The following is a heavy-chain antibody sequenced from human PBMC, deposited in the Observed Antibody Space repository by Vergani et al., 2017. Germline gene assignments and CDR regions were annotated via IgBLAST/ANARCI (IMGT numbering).Heavy chain of an antibody. V-gene: IGHV3-11*04. CDR2: ISGRGDTI. J-gene: IGHJ4*02. CDR1: GFIFSDYY. CDR3: ARDSTSPVGSDY. Sequence: QVQLVESGGGLVKPGGSLRLPCAASGFIFSDYYMTWIRQTPGKGLEWISQISGRGDTIYYAASVRGRFSVSRDNAKNSLYLQMNSLRVGDSAIYYCARDSTSPVGSDYWGLGTLVTVSS. D-gene: IGHD3-10*01.